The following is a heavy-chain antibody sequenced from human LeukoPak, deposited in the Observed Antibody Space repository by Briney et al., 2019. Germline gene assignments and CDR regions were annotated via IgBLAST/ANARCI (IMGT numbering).Heavy chain of an antibody. CDR2: ISASGGST. J-gene: IGHJ3*02. CDR3: VREGPRGLAFDI. CDR1: GFTFRSHD. Sequence: GGSLRLSCAASGFTFRSHDMSWVRQAPGKGLEWVSGISASGGSTFYAGSVKGRFTISRDNSKNTLYLQMNGLRVEDTAVYYCVREGPRGLAFDIWGQGTMVTVSS. V-gene: IGHV3-23*01.